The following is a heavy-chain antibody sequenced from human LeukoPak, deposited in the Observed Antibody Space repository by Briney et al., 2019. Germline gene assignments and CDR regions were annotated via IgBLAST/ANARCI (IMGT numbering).Heavy chain of an antibody. D-gene: IGHD3-22*01. CDR3: ARAPYYYDSSGYREPTYYFDY. Sequence: ASVKVSCKASGYTFSDYHIHWVRQAPGQGLEWMGGIIPIFGTANYAQEFQGRVTITADKSTSTAYMELSSLRSEDTAVYYCARAPYYYDSSGYREPTYYFDYWGQGTLVTVSS. CDR1: GYTFSDYH. CDR2: IIPIFGTA. V-gene: IGHV1-69*06. J-gene: IGHJ4*02.